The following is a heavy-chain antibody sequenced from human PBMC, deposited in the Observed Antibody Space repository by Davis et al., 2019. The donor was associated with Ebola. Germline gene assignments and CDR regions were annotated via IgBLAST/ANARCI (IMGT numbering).Heavy chain of an antibody. D-gene: IGHD3-10*01. Sequence: PSETLSLTCTVSGVSISSHYWSWIRQPPGKRLEWIGSIYYTGSAYSNSSLNSRVPISVDTSKNQFSLKLTSVTAADTAMYYCSERGSSVWGQGTLVTVSS. CDR3: SERGSSV. J-gene: IGHJ4*02. CDR2: IYYTGSA. V-gene: IGHV4-59*03. CDR1: GVSISSHY.